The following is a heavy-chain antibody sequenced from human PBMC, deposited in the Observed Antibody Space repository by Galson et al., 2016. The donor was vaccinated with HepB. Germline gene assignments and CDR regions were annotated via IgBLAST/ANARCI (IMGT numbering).Heavy chain of an antibody. Sequence: SLRLSCAGSGFTFGDYYMSWVRQPPGKGLEYIAYIDSSRTITFYADSVRGRFTVSRDNAKNSLYLQMSSLRVEDTAVYYCARDSGRGYFEFWGQGTLATVSS. D-gene: IGHD3-10*01. V-gene: IGHV3-11*04. CDR1: GFTFGDYY. J-gene: IGHJ4*02. CDR2: IDSSRTIT. CDR3: ARDSGRGYFEF.